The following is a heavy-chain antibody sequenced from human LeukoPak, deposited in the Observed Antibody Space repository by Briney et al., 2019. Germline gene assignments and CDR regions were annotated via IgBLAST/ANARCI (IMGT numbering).Heavy chain of an antibody. J-gene: IGHJ4*02. CDR3: ARFYRSSGYYPLPFDY. Sequence: ASVKVSCKASGYTFTSYGISWVRQAPGQGLECMGWISAYNGNTNYAQKLQGRVTMTTDTSTSTAYMELRSLRSDDTAVYYCARFYRSSGYYPLPFDYWGQGTLVTVSS. V-gene: IGHV1-18*01. CDR2: ISAYNGNT. D-gene: IGHD3-22*01. CDR1: GYTFTSYG.